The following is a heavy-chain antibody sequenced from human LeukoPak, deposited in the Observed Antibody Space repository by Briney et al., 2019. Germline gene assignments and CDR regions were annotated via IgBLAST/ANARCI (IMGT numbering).Heavy chain of an antibody. CDR1: GGSFSGYY. D-gene: IGHD4-17*01. CDR3: ARVASELDYGDYTPFDY. CDR2: SNDSGST. Sequence: PSETLSLTCAVYGGSFSGYYWSWIRRPPGKGLEWIGESNDSGSTNYNPSLKSRVTISVDTSKNQFSLKLSSVTAADTAVYYCARVASELDYGDYTPFDYWGQGTLVTVSS. J-gene: IGHJ4*02. V-gene: IGHV4-34*01.